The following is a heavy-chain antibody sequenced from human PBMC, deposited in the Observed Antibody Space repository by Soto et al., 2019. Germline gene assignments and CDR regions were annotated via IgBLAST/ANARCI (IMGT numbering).Heavy chain of an antibody. Sequence: LETLSLTCTVSGGSISSSSYYWGWIRQPPGKGLEWIGSIYYSGSTYYNPSLKSRVTISVDTSKNQFSLKLSSVTAADTAVYYCAAGIAVAGTGDWFDPWGQGTLVTVSS. J-gene: IGHJ5*02. CDR3: AAGIAVAGTGDWFDP. D-gene: IGHD6-19*01. V-gene: IGHV4-39*01. CDR2: IYYSGST. CDR1: GGSISSSSYY.